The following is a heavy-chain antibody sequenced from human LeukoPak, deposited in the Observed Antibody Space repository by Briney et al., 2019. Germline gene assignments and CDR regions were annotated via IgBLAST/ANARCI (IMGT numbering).Heavy chain of an antibody. J-gene: IGHJ5*02. Sequence: TGGSLRLSCVASGLTVSNRWMSWVRQAPGKGLEWVANIREERGQEYYADSVKGRFTISKNSAKNSLYLQMNTLRVEDTAMYYCASLDTAKQPLANHWGQGTLVTVSS. CDR3: ASLDTAKQPLANH. CDR2: IREERGQE. D-gene: IGHD5-18*01. CDR1: GLTVSNRW. V-gene: IGHV3-7*03.